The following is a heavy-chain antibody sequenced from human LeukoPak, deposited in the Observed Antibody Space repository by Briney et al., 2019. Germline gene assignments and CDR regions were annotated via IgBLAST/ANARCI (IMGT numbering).Heavy chain of an antibody. CDR2: INHSGST. CDR3: ARDNEGEFDP. CDR1: GGSFSGYY. V-gene: IGHV4-34*01. D-gene: IGHD1-1*01. J-gene: IGHJ5*02. Sequence: SETLSLTCAVYGGSFSGYYWSWIRQPSGKGLEWIGEINHSGSTNYNPSLKSRVTISVDTSKNQFSLKLSSVTAADTAVYYCARDNEGEFDPWGQGTLVTVSS.